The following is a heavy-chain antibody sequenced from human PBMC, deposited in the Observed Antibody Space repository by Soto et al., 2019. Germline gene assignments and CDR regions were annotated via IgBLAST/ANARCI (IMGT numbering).Heavy chain of an antibody. CDR1: GGTFSSYA. CDR2: IIPIFVTA. CDR3: ARVNPADSSGYYSHFDY. Sequence: QVQLVQSGAEVKKPGSSVKVSCKASGGTFSSYAISWVRQAPVQGLEWMGGIIPIFVTANYAQKFQGRVTITADESTSTAYMELSSLRSEDTAVYYCARVNPADSSGYYSHFDYWGQGTLVTVSS. J-gene: IGHJ4*02. V-gene: IGHV1-69*01. D-gene: IGHD3-22*01.